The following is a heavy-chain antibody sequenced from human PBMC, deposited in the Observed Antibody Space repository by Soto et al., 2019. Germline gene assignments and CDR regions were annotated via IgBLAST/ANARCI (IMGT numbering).Heavy chain of an antibody. CDR1: GGSFSGYY. Sequence: QVQLQQWGAGLLKPSETLSLTCAVYGGSFSGYYWSWIRQPPGKGLEWIGEINHSGSTNYNPSLKSRVTISVDTSKNQCSLKLSSVTAADTAVYYCARHQIVVVPAARGYYYYYYMDVWGKGTTVTVSS. V-gene: IGHV4-34*01. J-gene: IGHJ6*03. D-gene: IGHD2-2*01. CDR2: INHSGST. CDR3: ARHQIVVVPAARGYYYYYYMDV.